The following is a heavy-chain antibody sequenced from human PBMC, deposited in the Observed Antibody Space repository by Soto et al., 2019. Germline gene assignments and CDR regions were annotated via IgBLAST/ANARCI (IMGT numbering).Heavy chain of an antibody. CDR3: TTYHGDYNFDH. V-gene: IGHV1-24*01. D-gene: IGHD4-17*01. J-gene: IGHJ5*02. CDR2: FDPDEAET. Sequence: QVQLVQSGAEVKKPGASVKVSCKVSGYTLNEVAMHWVRQAPGKGLEWLGGFDPDEAETIYAQHFQGRVTMTEATSTDTVYMELSSLRSEDTYLYFCTTYHGDYNFDHWGKGTLVTVSS. CDR1: GYTLNEVA.